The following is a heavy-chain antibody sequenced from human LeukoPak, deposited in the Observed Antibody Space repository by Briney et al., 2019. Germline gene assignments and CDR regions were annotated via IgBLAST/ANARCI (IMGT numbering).Heavy chain of an antibody. CDR2: ISGSGGST. CDR3: AKMSWGGSLRWADYFDY. CDR1: GFTFSSYG. D-gene: IGHD1-26*01. Sequence: GGTLRLSCAASGFTFSSYGMSWVRQAPGKGLEWVSAISGSGGSTYYADSVKGRFTISRDNSKNTLYLQMNSLRADDTAVYYCAKMSWGGSLRWADYFDYWGQGILVTVSS. V-gene: IGHV3-23*01. J-gene: IGHJ4*02.